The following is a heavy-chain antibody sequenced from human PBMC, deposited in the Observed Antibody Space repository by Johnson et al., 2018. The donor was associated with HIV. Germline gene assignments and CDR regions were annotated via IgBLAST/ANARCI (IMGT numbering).Heavy chain of an antibody. Sequence: EVQLVESGGGLIQPGGSLRLSCAASGFTVSSNYMSWVRQAPGKGLEWVSVIYSGGSTYYADSVKGRFTISRDNSKNTLYLQMNSLRAEDTAVYYCARGKGASVGLDTYDIWGQGTMVIVSS. J-gene: IGHJ3*02. CDR3: ARGKGASVGLDTYDI. V-gene: IGHV3-53*01. D-gene: IGHD3-9*01. CDR1: GFTVSSNY. CDR2: IYSGGST.